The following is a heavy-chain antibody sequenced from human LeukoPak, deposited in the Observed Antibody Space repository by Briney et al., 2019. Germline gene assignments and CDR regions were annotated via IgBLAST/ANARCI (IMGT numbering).Heavy chain of an antibody. CDR3: THIAAAGPGY. V-gene: IGHV3-73*01. J-gene: IGHJ4*02. D-gene: IGHD6-13*01. CDR1: GFTFNGSA. Sequence: PGGSLRLSCAASGFTFNGSAMHWVRQASGKGLEWVGRIRTKPNNYATAYAASVKGRFTISRDDSQNTAYLQMNSLKTEDTAVYYCTHIAAAGPGYWGQGTLVTVSS. CDR2: IRTKPNNYAT.